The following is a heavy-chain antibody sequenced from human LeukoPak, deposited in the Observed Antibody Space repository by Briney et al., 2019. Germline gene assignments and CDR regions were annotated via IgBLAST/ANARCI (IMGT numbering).Heavy chain of an antibody. CDR1: GGSSKGYH. CDR3: ARGPWGSVIPTRDYFYYMDV. D-gene: IGHD2-21*01. J-gene: IGHJ6*03. V-gene: IGHV4-34*01. CDR2: INHRGST. Sequence: SETLSLTCGVYGGSSKGYHWSWVRHSPGKGLEWIGEINHRGSTNYNPSLKSRVTLSVDTSQSQVSLTLRSVTAADTAVYFCARGPWGSVIPTRDYFYYMDVWGKGTTVTVSS.